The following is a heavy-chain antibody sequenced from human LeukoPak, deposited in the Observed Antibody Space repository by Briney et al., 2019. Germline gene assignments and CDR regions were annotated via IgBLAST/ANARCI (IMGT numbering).Heavy chain of an antibody. CDR2: INPNSGGT. CDR3: ARDKGYYDYVWGSYHHDAFDI. D-gene: IGHD3-16*02. J-gene: IGHJ3*02. Sequence: ASVKVSCKASGYTFTGYYMHWVRQAPGQGLEWMGQINPNSGGTNYAQKFQGRVTMTRDTSISTAYMELSRLRSDDTAVYYCARDKGYYDYVWGSYHHDAFDIWGQGTMVTVSS. V-gene: IGHV1-2*06. CDR1: GYTFTGYY.